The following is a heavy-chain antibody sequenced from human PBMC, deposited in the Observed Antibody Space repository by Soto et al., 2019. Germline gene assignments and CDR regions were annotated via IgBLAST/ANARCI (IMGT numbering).Heavy chain of an antibody. V-gene: IGHV1-18*01. D-gene: IGHD6-13*01. J-gene: IGHJ6*02. CDR2: ISAYNGNT. CDR3: ARDHGGGYSIANYYYYGVDV. CDR1: GYTFTSYG. Sequence: ASVKVSCKASGYTFTSYGISWVRQAPGQGLEWMGWISAYNGNTNYAQKLQGRVTMTTDTSTSTAYMELRSLGSDDTAVYYCARDHGGGYSIANYYYYGVDVWGQGTTVTVSS.